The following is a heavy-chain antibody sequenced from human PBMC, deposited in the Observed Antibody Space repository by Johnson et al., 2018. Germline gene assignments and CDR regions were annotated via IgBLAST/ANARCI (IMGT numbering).Heavy chain of an antibody. V-gene: IGHV3-30*18. CDR3: AKVRDGGVVAPGYFQH. Sequence: QVQLVQAGGGVVQPGRSLRLSCAASGFTFSSYGMHWVRQAPGKGLEWVAVLSYDGSNKYYKDAVKGRFTISRDSSNNTLYLKKNSLTAEDTAVFYCAKVRDGGVVAPGYFQHWGQGTLVTVSS. J-gene: IGHJ1*01. CDR1: GFTFSSYG. D-gene: IGHD2-8*02. CDR2: LSYDGSNK.